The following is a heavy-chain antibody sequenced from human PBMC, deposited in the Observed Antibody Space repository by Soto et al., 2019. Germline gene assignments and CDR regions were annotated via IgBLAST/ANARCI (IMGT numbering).Heavy chain of an antibody. CDR1: GGSISSYY. D-gene: IGHD3-3*01. V-gene: IGHV4-59*01. CDR3: ARCKDNYDFWSGYLPTVGMDV. CDR2: IYYSGST. Sequence: SETLSLTCTVSGGSISSYYWSWIRQPPGKGLEWIGYIYYSGSTNYNPSLKSRVTISVDTSKNQFSLKLSSVTAADTAVYYCARCKDNYDFWSGYLPTVGMDVWGQGTTVTVSS. J-gene: IGHJ6*02.